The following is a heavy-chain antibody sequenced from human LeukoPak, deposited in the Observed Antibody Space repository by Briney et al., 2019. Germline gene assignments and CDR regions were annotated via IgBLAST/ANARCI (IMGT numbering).Heavy chain of an antibody. CDR1: GGSINSGSYY. CDR3: ARGYSRAYYYYYMDV. CDR2: INHSGST. D-gene: IGHD2-21*01. V-gene: IGHV4-39*07. Sequence: SETLSLTCTVSGGSINSGSYYWTWIRQPPGKGLEWIGEINHSGSTNYNPSLKSRVTISVDTSKNQFSLKLSSVTAADTAVYYCARGYSRAYYYYYMDVWGKGTTVTVSS. J-gene: IGHJ6*03.